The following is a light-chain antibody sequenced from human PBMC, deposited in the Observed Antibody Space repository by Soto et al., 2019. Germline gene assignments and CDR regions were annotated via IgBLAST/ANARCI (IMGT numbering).Light chain of an antibody. CDR2: DAS. CDR1: QSISSTY. CDR3: QHYDSARWT. J-gene: IGKJ1*01. V-gene: IGKV3-20*01. Sequence: EIVMTQSPATLSLSPGERATLSCRASQSISSTYLTWYHQRPGQAPRLLIYDASRRATGIPDRFSGSGSGTDFSLTISRLEPEDFAVYYCQHYDSARWTFGLGTKVDI.